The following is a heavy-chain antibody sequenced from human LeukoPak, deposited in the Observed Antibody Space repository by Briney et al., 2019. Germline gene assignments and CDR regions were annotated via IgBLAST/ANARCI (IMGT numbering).Heavy chain of an antibody. D-gene: IGHD3-16*01. V-gene: IGHV3-30-3*01. CDR3: ARDLGELENYYYGMDV. CDR1: GFTFSSYA. J-gene: IGHJ6*02. Sequence: GGSLRLSCAASGFTFSSYAMDWVRQAPGKGLEWVAVVSYDGSNKYYADSVKGRFTISRDNSKNTLYLQMNSLRAEDTAVYYCARDLGELENYYYGMDVWGQGTTVTVSS. CDR2: VSYDGSNK.